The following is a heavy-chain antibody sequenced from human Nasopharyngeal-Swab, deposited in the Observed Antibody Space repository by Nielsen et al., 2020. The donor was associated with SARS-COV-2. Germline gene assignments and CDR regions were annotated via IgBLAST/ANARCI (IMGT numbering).Heavy chain of an antibody. V-gene: IGHV1-69*01. CDR2: IIPSSGTA. D-gene: IGHD6-13*01. CDR3: AREEGYSSGWYFRY. Sequence: WVRQAPGQGLEWMGGIIPSSGTANYAQKFQGRVTITADESSSIVYMEVSGLRSEDSAVYYCAREEGYSSGWYFRYWGQGTRVTVSS. J-gene: IGHJ4*02.